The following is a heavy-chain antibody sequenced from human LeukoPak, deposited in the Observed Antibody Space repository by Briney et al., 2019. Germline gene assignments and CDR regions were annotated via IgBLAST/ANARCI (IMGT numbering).Heavy chain of an antibody. Sequence: SVKVSCKASGGTFSSYAISWVQQAPGQGLEWMGGIIPIFGTANYAQKFQGRVTITADKSTSTAYMELSSLRSEDTAVYYCASIAVTTDYYYYGMDVWGKGTTVTVSS. CDR2: IIPIFGTA. CDR3: ASIAVTTDYYYYGMDV. V-gene: IGHV1-69*06. D-gene: IGHD4-17*01. CDR1: GGTFSSYA. J-gene: IGHJ6*04.